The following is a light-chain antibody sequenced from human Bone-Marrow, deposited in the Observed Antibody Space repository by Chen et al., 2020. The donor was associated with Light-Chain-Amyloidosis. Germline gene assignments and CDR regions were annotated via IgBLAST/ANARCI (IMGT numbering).Light chain of an antibody. CDR2: AAS. V-gene: IGKV1-39*01. CDR3: QQSYSTPRT. Sequence: DIQMTQSPSSLSASGGDRVTITCRASQSISSYLNLYQPNPGKAPKLLIYAASSLQSGVPSRFSGSGSGTDFTLTISSLQPEDFATYYCQQSYSTPRTFGQGTKVEIK. CDR1: QSISSY. J-gene: IGKJ1*01.